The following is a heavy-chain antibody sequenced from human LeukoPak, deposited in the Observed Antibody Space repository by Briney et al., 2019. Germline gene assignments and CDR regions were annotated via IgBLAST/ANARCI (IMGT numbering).Heavy chain of an antibody. Sequence: ASVKVSCKASGYTFTSYGIIWVRQAPGQGLEWMGWISAYSGNTNYAQNLQGRVTMTTDTSTSTAYMEVRSLRSEDTAVYYCAREGWLQSIDYWGQGTLVTVSS. CDR2: ISAYSGNT. J-gene: IGHJ4*02. CDR1: GYTFTSYG. V-gene: IGHV1-18*01. D-gene: IGHD5-24*01. CDR3: AREGWLQSIDY.